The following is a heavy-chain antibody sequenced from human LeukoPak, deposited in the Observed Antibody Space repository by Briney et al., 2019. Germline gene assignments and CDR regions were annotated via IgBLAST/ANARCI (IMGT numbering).Heavy chain of an antibody. CDR1: GESFSGYS. V-gene: IGHV4-34*01. J-gene: IGHJ5*02. Sequence: SETLSLTCAVYGESFSGYSWSWIRQPPGKGLEWIGEINHSGSTNYNPSLKSRVTISVDTSQYQFCLKLSSVTAADTAVYHCARRIRYCTNGVCSNWFDPWGQGTLVTVSS. CDR3: ARRIRYCTNGVCSNWFDP. CDR2: INHSGST. D-gene: IGHD2-8*01.